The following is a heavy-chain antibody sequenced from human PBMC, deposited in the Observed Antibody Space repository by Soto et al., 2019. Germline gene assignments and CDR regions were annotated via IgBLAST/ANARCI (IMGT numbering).Heavy chain of an antibody. V-gene: IGHV3-11*01. CDR2: ISSRGSTI. CDR1: GFIFSDYY. J-gene: IGHJ4*02. Sequence: QVQLVESGGGLVQPGGSLRLSCAASGFIFSDYYKNWIRQAPGKGLEWVSYISSRGSTIYYADSVKGRFTISRDNAKNSLYLQMNSLRAEDTAVYYCARGPYSSSYYYFDYWGQGTLVTVSS. CDR3: ARGPYSSSYYYFDY. D-gene: IGHD6-6*01.